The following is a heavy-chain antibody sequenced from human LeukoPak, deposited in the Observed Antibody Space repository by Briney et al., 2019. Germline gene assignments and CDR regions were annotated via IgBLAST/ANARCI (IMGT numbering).Heavy chain of an antibody. J-gene: IGHJ4*02. D-gene: IGHD3-10*01. Sequence: SETLSLTCAVYGGSFSGYYWSWIRQPPGKGLEWIGEINHSGSTNYNPSLKSRVTISVDTSKNQFSLKLSSVTAADTAVFYCARLADAWELYSPDNFDSWGQGTLVTVSS. CDR2: INHSGST. CDR1: GGSFSGYY. CDR3: ARLADAWELYSPDNFDS. V-gene: IGHV4-34*01.